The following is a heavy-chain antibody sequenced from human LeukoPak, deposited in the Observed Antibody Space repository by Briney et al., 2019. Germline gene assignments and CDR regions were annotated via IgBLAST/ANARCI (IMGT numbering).Heavy chain of an antibody. J-gene: IGHJ4*02. CDR3: ATFNGYTGTYYFDY. CDR1: GYTFTDYY. D-gene: IGHD1-1*01. V-gene: IGHV1-69-2*01. Sequence: ASVKVSCKVSGYTFTDYYMHWVQQAPGKGLEWMGLVDPEDGETIYAEKFQGRVTITADTSTDTAYMELSSLRSEDTAVNYCATFNGYTGTYYFDYWGQGTLVTVSS. CDR2: VDPEDGET.